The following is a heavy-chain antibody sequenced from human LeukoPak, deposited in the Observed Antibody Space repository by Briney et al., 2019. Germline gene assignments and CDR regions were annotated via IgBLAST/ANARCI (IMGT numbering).Heavy chain of an antibody. J-gene: IGHJ4*02. Sequence: SVKVSCKASGGTFSSYAISWVRQAPGQGLEWMGRIIPIFGTANYAQKFQGRVTITADKSTSTAYMELRSLSSEDKAVYYCARAGYYDSSSELRVDYWGQGTLVTVSS. CDR1: GGTFSSYA. D-gene: IGHD3-22*01. V-gene: IGHV1-69*06. CDR3: ARAGYYDSSSELRVDY. CDR2: IIPIFGTA.